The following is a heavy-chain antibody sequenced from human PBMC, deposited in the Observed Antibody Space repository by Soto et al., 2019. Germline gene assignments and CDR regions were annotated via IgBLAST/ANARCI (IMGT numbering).Heavy chain of an antibody. CDR1: GGSISATDHY. CDR3: ARDRGYCSGGSCYGNYFDY. CDR2: IYYTGTT. Sequence: PSETLSLTCTVSGGSISATDHYWGWIRQSPGKGLEWIGSIYYTGTTYYNLSLQSRVSIYVDTSKNQYSLNLRSMTAADTAIYYCARDRGYCSGGSCYGNYFDYWGQGTLVTVS. J-gene: IGHJ4*02. V-gene: IGHV4-39*02. D-gene: IGHD2-15*01.